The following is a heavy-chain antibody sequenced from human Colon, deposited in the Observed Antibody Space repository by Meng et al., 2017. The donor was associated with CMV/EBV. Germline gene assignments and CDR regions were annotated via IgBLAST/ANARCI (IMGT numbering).Heavy chain of an antibody. V-gene: IGHV3-23*01. CDR3: AKVQAVGGTQTFDY. CDR1: GFAFSGYA. Sequence: ACGFAFSGYANSWVQQAPGEGLEWVSTLSGDGGGSYYTDSVESRFTISRDNSKNTLYLQMNSLRVEDTAVYYCAKVQAVGGTQTFDYWGQGTLVTVSS. D-gene: IGHD6-19*01. CDR2: LSGDGGGS. J-gene: IGHJ4*02.